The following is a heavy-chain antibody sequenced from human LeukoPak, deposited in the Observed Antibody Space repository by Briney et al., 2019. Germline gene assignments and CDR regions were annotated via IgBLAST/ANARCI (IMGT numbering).Heavy chain of an antibody. CDR1: GYTFTGYY. CDR2: INSNSGGT. Sequence: GASVKVSCKASGYTFTGYYMHWVRQAPGQGLEWMGWINSNSGGTNYAQKFQGRVTMTRDTSISTAYLELSRLTSDDTAVYYCSTEDKYCTTTTCADYWGQGTLVTVSS. CDR3: STEDKYCTTTTCADY. V-gene: IGHV1-2*02. D-gene: IGHD2-2*01. J-gene: IGHJ4*02.